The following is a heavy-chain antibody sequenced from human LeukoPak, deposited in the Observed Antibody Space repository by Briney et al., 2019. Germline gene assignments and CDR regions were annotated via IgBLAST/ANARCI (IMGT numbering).Heavy chain of an antibody. J-gene: IGHJ4*02. V-gene: IGHV6-1*01. D-gene: IGHD3-10*01. Sequence: SQTLSLTCAIFGDSVSSNSGAWNWIRQSPSRGLEWLGRAYYRSQWYNDYAFSVKGRIAINADTSKNHFSRQLNSVTPEDTAVYYCAREEAGTYGFQYWGQGTLVTVSS. CDR2: AYYRSQWYN. CDR1: GDSVSSNSGA. CDR3: AREEAGTYGFQY.